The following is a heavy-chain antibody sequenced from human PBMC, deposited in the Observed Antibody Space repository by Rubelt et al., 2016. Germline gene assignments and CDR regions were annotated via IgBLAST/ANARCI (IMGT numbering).Heavy chain of an antibody. CDR3: ATRLSTREYYFDY. D-gene: IGHD2/OR15-2a*01. CDR1: GGSFSGYY. V-gene: IGHV4-34*01. CDR2: INHSGST. J-gene: IGHJ4*02. Sequence: QVQLQQWGAGLLKPSETLSLTCAVYGGSFSGYYWSWIRQPPGKGLEWIGEINHSGSTNYNPSLKSRVTISVDTSKNQFSLKLSSVTAADTAVYYCATRLSTREYYFDYWGQGTLVTVSS.